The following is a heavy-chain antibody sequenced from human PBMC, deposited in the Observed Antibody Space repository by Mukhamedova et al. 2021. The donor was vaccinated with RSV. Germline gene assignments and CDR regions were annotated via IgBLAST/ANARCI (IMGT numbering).Heavy chain of an antibody. D-gene: IGHD4-11*01. J-gene: IGHJ4*02. Sequence: TFSSYAMHWVRQAPGKGLEWVAVISYDGSNKYYADSVKGRFTISRDNSKNTLYLQMNSLRAEDTAVYYCARDRRVTTFDYWGQGTL. CDR2: ISYDGSNK. CDR1: TFSSYA. CDR3: ARDRRVTTFDY. V-gene: IGHV3-30*01.